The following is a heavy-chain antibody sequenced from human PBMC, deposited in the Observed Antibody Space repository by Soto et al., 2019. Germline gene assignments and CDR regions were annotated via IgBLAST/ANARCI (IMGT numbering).Heavy chain of an antibody. CDR2: MYYSGST. J-gene: IGHJ6*02. Sequence: SETLSLTCTVSGGSVSSGRNYWNWIRQPPGKGLEWIGYMYYSGSTNYNPSLKSRVTISVDTSKNQFSLKLTSETAADTAVYYCARGSHCGGDCYSGYYYYYGMDVWGQGTTVTVSS. CDR1: GGSVSSGRNY. D-gene: IGHD2-21*02. CDR3: ARGSHCGGDCYSGYYYYYGMDV. V-gene: IGHV4-61*01.